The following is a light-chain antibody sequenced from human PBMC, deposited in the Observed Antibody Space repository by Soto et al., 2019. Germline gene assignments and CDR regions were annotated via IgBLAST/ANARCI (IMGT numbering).Light chain of an antibody. Sequence: EIVLTQSPATLSLSPGERATLSCRASQSISSSLAWYQQKLGQAPRLLIYDTFNRATGIPARFSGSGSGTDFTLTIDSLEPEDFAVYYCQQRSAWPLTLGGGTKVEIK. CDR3: QQRSAWPLT. CDR2: DTF. J-gene: IGKJ4*01. V-gene: IGKV3-11*01. CDR1: QSISSS.